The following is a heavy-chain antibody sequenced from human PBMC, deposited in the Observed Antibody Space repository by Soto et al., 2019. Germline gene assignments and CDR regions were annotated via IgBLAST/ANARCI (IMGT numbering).Heavy chain of an antibody. D-gene: IGHD3-22*01. CDR1: GGSISSSSYY. CDR3: ARADFKYYYDSSGYYAFDI. J-gene: IGHJ3*02. Sequence: SETLSLTCTVSGGSISSSSYYWGWIRQPPGKGLEWIGSIYYSGSTYYNPSLKSRVTISVDTSKNQFSLKLSSVTAADTAVYYCARADFKYYYDSSGYYAFDIWGQGTMVTVSS. CDR2: IYYSGST. V-gene: IGHV4-39*07.